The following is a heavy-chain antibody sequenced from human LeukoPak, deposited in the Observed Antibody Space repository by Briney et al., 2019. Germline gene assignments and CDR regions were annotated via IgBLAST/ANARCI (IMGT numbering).Heavy chain of an antibody. J-gene: IGHJ4*02. CDR2: ISAYNGNT. Sequence: VASVKVSCKASGYTFTNYHISWVRQAPGQGLEWMGWISAYNGNTNYAQKLQGRVTMTTDTSTSTAYMELRSLRSDDTAVYYCASGYLSGSTYYFDYWGQGTLVTVSS. D-gene: IGHD1-26*01. V-gene: IGHV1-18*01. CDR3: ASGYLSGSTYYFDY. CDR1: GYTFTNYH.